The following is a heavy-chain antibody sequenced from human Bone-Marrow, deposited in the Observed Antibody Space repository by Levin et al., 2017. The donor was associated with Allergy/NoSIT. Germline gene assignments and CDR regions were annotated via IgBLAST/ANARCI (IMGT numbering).Heavy chain of an antibody. CDR2: ITGGGGAT. CDR3: AKEGCGSTTCYTDY. D-gene: IGHD2-2*02. V-gene: IGHV3-23*01. J-gene: IGHJ4*02. Sequence: PGGSLRLSCAAPAFTFSSYAMSWVRQAPGKGLEWVSSITGGGGATYYADSVKGRFTISRDNSMKTLDLQMNSLRVEDTAVYYCAKEGCGSTTCYTDYWGQGALVTVSS. CDR1: AFTFSSYA.